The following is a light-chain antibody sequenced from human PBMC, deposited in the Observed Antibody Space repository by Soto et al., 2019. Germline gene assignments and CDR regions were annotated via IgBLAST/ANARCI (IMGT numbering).Light chain of an antibody. J-gene: IGKJ1*01. CDR1: QSVTTN. CDR2: GAS. V-gene: IGKV3-15*01. CDR3: QQYNNLWT. Sequence: EIVLTQSPATLSVSPGERATLSCRASQSVTTNMAWYQQKPGQAPRLLIYGASTRATGIPARFSGSGSGTEFTLTISSLQSEDFALYYCQQYNNLWTFGQGTKV.